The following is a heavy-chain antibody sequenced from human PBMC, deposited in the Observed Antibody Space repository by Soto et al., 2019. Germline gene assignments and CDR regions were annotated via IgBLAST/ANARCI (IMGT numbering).Heavy chain of an antibody. V-gene: IGHV3-30*03. J-gene: IGHJ4*02. CDR2: ISDDGVSK. D-gene: IGHD3-10*01. CDR1: GFTFSNYG. Sequence: GGSLRLSCAASGFTFSNYGMHWVRQAPGKGLEWVAVISDDGVSKYYADSVQGRFTISRDNSESAVFLQMNSLRPDDTALYFCARAYYFGSGTSYTLYYWGQGTQVTSPQ. CDR3: ARAYYFGSGTSYTLYY.